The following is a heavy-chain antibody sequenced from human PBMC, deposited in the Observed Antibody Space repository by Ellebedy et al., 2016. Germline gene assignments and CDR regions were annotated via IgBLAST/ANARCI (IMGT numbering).Heavy chain of an antibody. CDR1: GGSISSYY. V-gene: IGHV4-59*01. D-gene: IGHD4-23*01. Sequence: SETLSLTCTVSGGSISSYYWSWIRQPPGKGLEWIGYIYYSGSTNYNPSLKSRVTISVDTSKNQFSLKLSSVTAADTAVYYCARQGAGGNDYWGQGTLVTVSS. CDR3: ARQGAGGNDY. J-gene: IGHJ4*02. CDR2: IYYSGST.